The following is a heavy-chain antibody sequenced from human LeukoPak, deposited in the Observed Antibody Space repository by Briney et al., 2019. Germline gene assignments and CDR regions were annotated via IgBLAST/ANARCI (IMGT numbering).Heavy chain of an antibody. CDR1: GGTFSSYA. V-gene: IGHV1-69*13. J-gene: IGHJ6*03. D-gene: IGHD3-10*01. CDR3: ARVPRGGSGNMDV. CDR2: IIPIFGTA. Sequence: ASVKVSCKASGGTFSSYAISWVLQAPGQGLEWMGGIIPIFGTANYAQKFQGRVTITADESTSTAYMELSSLRSEDTAVYYCARVPRGGSGNMDVWGKGTTVTVSS.